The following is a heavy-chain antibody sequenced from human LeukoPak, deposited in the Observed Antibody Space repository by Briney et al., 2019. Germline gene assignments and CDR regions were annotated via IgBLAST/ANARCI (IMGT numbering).Heavy chain of an antibody. CDR2: IYSGGST. J-gene: IGHJ6*02. V-gene: IGHV3-53*01. CDR1: GFTVSSNY. CDR3: ARSPYSSGWRYYYYGTDV. Sequence: GGSLRLSCAASGFTVSSNYMSWVRQAPGKGLEWVSVIYSGGSTYYADSVKGRFTISRDNSKNTLYLQMNSLRAEDTAVYYCARSPYSSGWRYYYYGTDVWGQGTTVTVSS. D-gene: IGHD6-19*01.